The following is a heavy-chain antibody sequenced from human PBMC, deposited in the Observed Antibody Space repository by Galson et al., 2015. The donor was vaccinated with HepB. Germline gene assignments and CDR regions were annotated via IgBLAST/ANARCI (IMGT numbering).Heavy chain of an antibody. CDR2: IDPSDSYT. Sequence: QSGAEVKKPGESLRISCKGSGYSFTSYWISWVRQMPGKGLEWMGRIDPSDSYTNYSPSFQGHVTISADKSISTAYLQWSSLKASDTAMYYCARRGIVGAPAYGMDVWGQGTTVTVSS. CDR3: ARRGIVGAPAYGMDV. D-gene: IGHD1-26*01. V-gene: IGHV5-10-1*01. CDR1: GYSFTSYW. J-gene: IGHJ6*02.